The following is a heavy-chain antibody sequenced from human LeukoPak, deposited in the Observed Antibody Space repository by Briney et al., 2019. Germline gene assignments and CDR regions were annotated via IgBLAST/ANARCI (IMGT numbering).Heavy chain of an antibody. D-gene: IGHD2-15*01. J-gene: IGHJ4*02. CDR1: GFTFSSYW. V-gene: IGHV3-7*01. CDR2: IKQDGSEK. Sequence: GGSLRLSCAASGFTFSSYWMSWVRQAPGKGLEWVANIKQDGSEKYYVDSVKGRFTISRDNAKNSLYLQMNSLRAEDTAVYYCARFDSTGVDPRPVDYWGQGTLVTVSS. CDR3: ARFDSTGVDPRPVDY.